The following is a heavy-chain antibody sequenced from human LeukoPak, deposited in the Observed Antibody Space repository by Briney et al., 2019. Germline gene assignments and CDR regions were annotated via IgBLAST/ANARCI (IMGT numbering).Heavy chain of an antibody. D-gene: IGHD6-19*01. CDR2: IYYSRST. CDR1: GGSISSGGYY. CDR3: ARQPGYSSGWYSDYYGIDV. V-gene: IGHV4-31*03. Sequence: PSETLSLTCTVSGGSISSGGYYWSWIRQHPGKGLEWIGYIYYSRSTYYNPSLKSRVTISVDTSKNQFSLKLSSVTAADTAVYYCARQPGYSSGWYSDYYGIDVWGQGTTVTVSS. J-gene: IGHJ6*02.